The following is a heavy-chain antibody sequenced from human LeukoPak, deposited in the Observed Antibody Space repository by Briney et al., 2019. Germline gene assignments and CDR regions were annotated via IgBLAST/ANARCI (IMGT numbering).Heavy chain of an antibody. D-gene: IGHD3-10*01. Sequence: GESLRLSCAAPGFTFRDYYMSWIRQAPGKGLEWVSYISSSRSTIYYADSVKGRFTISRGNAKKSLYLQMNSLRAEDTAVYYCARGGYYGSGSIDYWGQGTLVTVSS. J-gene: IGHJ4*02. CDR1: GFTFRDYY. CDR3: ARGGYYGSGSIDY. V-gene: IGHV3-11*01. CDR2: ISSSRSTI.